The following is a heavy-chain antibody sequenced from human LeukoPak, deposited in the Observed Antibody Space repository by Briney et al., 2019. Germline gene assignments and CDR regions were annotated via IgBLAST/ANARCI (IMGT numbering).Heavy chain of an antibody. J-gene: IGHJ3*02. CDR1: GYSFTSYW. CDR2: IYPGDSDT. CDR3: ARRGVYSSSYSDAFDI. D-gene: IGHD3-22*01. Sequence: GESLQISCKGSGYSFTSYWIGWVRQMPGKGLEWMGIIYPGDSDTRYSPSFQGQVTISADKSISTAYLQWSSLKASDTAMYYCARRGVYSSSYSDAFDIWGQGTMVTISS. V-gene: IGHV5-51*01.